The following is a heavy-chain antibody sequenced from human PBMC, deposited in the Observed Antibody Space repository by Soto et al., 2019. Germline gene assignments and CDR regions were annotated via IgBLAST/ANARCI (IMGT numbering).Heavy chain of an antibody. V-gene: IGHV1-46*01. D-gene: IGHD2-2*01. CDR2: INPRGGST. CDR1: GYTFSSHY. J-gene: IGHJ4*02. Sequence: ASVKVSCKASGYTFSSHYMYWVRQAPGQGLEWMGIINPRGGSTNNAQKFQGRVTMTRDTSTSTVYMELSSLRSEDTAVYYCAREPDVCSSTNCPSDYWGQGPLVTVSS. CDR3: AREPDVCSSTNCPSDY.